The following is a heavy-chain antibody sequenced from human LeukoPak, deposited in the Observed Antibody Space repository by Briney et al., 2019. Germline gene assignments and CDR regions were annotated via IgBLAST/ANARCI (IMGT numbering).Heavy chain of an antibody. Sequence: PGGSLRLSCAASGFTISSNYMSWVRQATGKGLEWVSLISSSDSTYFADSVKGRFTISRDNSKNTLYLQMNSLRAEDTAVYYCARDRSGNSWFDYWGQGTLFTVSS. V-gene: IGHV3-66*01. D-gene: IGHD4-23*01. CDR3: ARDRSGNSWFDY. J-gene: IGHJ4*02. CDR2: ISSSDST. CDR1: GFTISSNY.